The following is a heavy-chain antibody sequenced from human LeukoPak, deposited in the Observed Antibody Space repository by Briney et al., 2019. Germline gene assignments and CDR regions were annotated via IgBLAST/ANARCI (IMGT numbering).Heavy chain of an antibody. Sequence: SVKVSCKASGGTFSSYAISWVRQAPGQGLEWMGRIIPILGIANYAQKFQGRVTITADKSTSTAYMELSSLRSEDTAVYYCARGLAAGMYYFDYWGQGALVTVSS. CDR3: ARGLAAGMYYFDY. V-gene: IGHV1-69*04. J-gene: IGHJ4*02. CDR2: IIPILGIA. D-gene: IGHD6-13*01. CDR1: GGTFSSYA.